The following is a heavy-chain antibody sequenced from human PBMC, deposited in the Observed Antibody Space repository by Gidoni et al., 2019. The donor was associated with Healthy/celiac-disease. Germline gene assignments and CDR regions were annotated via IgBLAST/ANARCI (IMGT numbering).Heavy chain of an antibody. D-gene: IGHD6-13*01. CDR3: ARGRRSSSWLIFDY. V-gene: IGHV3-30-3*01. J-gene: IGHJ4*02. Sequence: QVQLVESGGGVVQPGRSLRLSCAASGFTFSSYAMHWVRKAPGKGLEWVAVISYDGSNKYYADSVKGRFTISRDNSKNTLYLQMNSLRAEDTAVYYCARGRRSSSWLIFDYWGQGTLVTVSS. CDR2: ISYDGSNK. CDR1: GFTFSSYA.